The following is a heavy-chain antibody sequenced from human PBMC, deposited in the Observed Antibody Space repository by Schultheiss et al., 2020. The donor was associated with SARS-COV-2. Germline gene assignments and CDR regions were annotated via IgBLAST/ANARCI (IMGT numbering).Heavy chain of an antibody. D-gene: IGHD5-24*01. CDR1: GYTFTSNG. V-gene: IGHV1-18*01. Sequence: ASVKVSCKASGYTFTSNGISWVRQAPGQGLEWMGWISPYNGNTNYAQKFQDRVSMTTDTSTSTAFMELRSLRSDDTAVYYCARARGWLQSPYDYWGQGTLVTVSS. CDR3: ARARGWLQSPYDY. J-gene: IGHJ4*02. CDR2: ISPYNGNT.